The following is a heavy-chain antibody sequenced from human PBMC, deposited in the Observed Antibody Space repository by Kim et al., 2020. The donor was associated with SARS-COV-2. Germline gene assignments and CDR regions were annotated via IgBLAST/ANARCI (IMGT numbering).Heavy chain of an antibody. Sequence: GGSLRLSCAASGFTFSSYGMHWVRQAPGKGLEWVAVIWYDGSNKYYADSVKGRFTISRDNSKNTLYLQMNSLRAEDTAVYYCARTAGYCSSTSCLEAYYYDYYGLDVWGQGTTVTVSS. D-gene: IGHD2-2*01. CDR3: ARTAGYCSSTSCLEAYYYDYYGLDV. CDR1: GFTFSSYG. CDR2: IWYDGSNK. V-gene: IGHV3-33*01. J-gene: IGHJ6*02.